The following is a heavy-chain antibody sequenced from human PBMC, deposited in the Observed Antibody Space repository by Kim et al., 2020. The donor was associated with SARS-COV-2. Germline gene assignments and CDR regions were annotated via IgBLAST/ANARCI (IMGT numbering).Heavy chain of an antibody. J-gene: IGHJ5*02. CDR1: GGSISYYY. CDR3: ARVLQPYDSVNYHWFEP. V-gene: IGHV4-59*08. D-gene: IGHD3-10*01. CDR2: VYYRGST. Sequence: SETLSLTCTVSGGSISYYYWSWIRQPPGEGLEWIGYVYYRGSTEYNPSLRSRVTISADTSKSQFSLKLSSVTAADTAVYYCARVLQPYDSVNYHWFEPWG.